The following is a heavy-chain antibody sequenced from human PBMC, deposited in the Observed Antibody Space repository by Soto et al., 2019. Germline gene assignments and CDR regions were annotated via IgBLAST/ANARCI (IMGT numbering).Heavy chain of an antibody. J-gene: IGHJ4*02. V-gene: IGHV4-30-4*01. CDR1: GTTISSGDHY. D-gene: IGHD1-26*01. Sequence: QVQLQESGPGLVKPSQTLSLTCTVSGTTISSGDHYWSWIRQAPGKGLEWIGYMYYTGKTYYNTSLQSRVTLSVDTSKNQFSLTMTSVTAAATAMYFCARVYGRGDYFDFWGRGTLVSVSS. CDR3: ARVYGRGDYFDF. CDR2: MYYTGKT.